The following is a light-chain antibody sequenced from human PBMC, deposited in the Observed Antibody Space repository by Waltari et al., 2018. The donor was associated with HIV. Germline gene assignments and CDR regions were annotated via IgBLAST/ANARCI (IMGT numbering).Light chain of an antibody. Sequence: QSVLTQPPSASGTAGQRVTISCSGRDSNIGRDYIYWYQQVPGAAPRLLIYDNDQRPAGVPARFSGSKSGTSGSLVISGLLSEDEANYYCASYDLDMSNLLFGGGTAVTVL. J-gene: IGLJ2*01. CDR1: DSNIGRDY. CDR2: DND. V-gene: IGLV1-47*01. CDR3: ASYDLDMSNLL.